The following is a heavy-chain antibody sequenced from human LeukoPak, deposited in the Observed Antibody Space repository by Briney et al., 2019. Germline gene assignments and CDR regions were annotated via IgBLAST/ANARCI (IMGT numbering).Heavy chain of an antibody. Sequence: SVKVSCKASGYTFTGYFIRWVRQASGQGLEWMGWINPNSGGTNYAQKFQGRVTMTRDTSISTAYMELSRLRSDDTAVYYCARDERYDSSGYPFDYWGQGTLVTVSS. CDR1: GYTFTGYF. CDR2: INPNSGGT. D-gene: IGHD3-22*01. J-gene: IGHJ4*02. CDR3: ARDERYDSSGYPFDY. V-gene: IGHV1-2*02.